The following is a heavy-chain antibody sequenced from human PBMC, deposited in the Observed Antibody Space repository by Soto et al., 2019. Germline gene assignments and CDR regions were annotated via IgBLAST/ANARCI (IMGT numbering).Heavy chain of an antibody. D-gene: IGHD3-10*01. Sequence: GGSLRLSCAASGFTFSDYYMSWIRQAPGKGLEWVSYISSSGSTRYYADSVKGRFTISRDNAKNTLYLQMNSLRAEDTAVYYCARDEGLGVNYYYYGMDVWGQGTTVTVS. CDR3: ARDEGLGVNYYYYGMDV. CDR1: GFTFSDYY. V-gene: IGHV3-11*04. CDR2: ISSSGSTR. J-gene: IGHJ6*02.